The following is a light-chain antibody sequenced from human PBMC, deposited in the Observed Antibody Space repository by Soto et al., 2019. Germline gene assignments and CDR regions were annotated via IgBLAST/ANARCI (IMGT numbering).Light chain of an antibody. CDR2: DVN. Sequence: QSALAQPRSVSGSPGQSVTISCTGTSSNVGNYNYVSWYQQHPGKAPKLMIYDVNERPSGVPDRFSGSKSDNTASLTISGLQAEDEAEYYCCSYAGSYTVVFGTGTKLTVL. CDR3: CSYAGSYTVV. V-gene: IGLV2-11*01. CDR1: SSNVGNYNY. J-gene: IGLJ1*01.